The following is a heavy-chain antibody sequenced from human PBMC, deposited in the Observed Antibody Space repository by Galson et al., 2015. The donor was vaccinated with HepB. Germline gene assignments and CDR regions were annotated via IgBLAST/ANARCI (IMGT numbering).Heavy chain of an antibody. CDR2: INHSGST. J-gene: IGHJ4*02. D-gene: IGHD1-14*01. CDR3: ARGPTGSGGYFDY. V-gene: IGHV4-34*01. CDR1: GGSFSGYY. Sequence: SETLSLTCAVYGGSFSGYYWSWIRQPPGKGLEWIGEINHSGSTNYNPSLKSRVAISVDTSKNQFSLKLSSVTAADTAVYYCARGPTGSGGYFDYWGQGTLVTVSS.